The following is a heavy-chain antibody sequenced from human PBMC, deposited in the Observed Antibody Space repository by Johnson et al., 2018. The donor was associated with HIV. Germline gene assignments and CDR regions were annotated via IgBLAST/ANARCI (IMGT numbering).Heavy chain of an antibody. CDR3: AKVMDYYARGAFDF. CDR2: ISGSGDTT. D-gene: IGHD3-10*01. CDR1: GFNFKRYA. J-gene: IGHJ3*01. Sequence: VQLVESGGGLVQPGGSLRLSCAASGFNFKRYAMTWVRQAPGKGLEWVSAISGSGDTTYYVDSVKGRFTISRDDSRNTLYVQMNSLRAEDTAIYYCAKVMDYYARGAFDFWGQGTMVTVSS. V-gene: IGHV3-23*04.